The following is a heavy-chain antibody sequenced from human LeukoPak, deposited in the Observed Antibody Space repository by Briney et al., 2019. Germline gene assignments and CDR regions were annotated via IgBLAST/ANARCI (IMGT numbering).Heavy chain of an antibody. D-gene: IGHD6-19*01. CDR2: ASQTGTT. V-gene: IGHV4-4*02. CDR3: ASHMAVPGTRGFDD. J-gene: IGHJ4*02. CDR1: DDSIYTNKW. Sequence: SGTLSLTCAVFDDSIYTNKWWSWVRQPPGKGLEWIGEASQTGTTYYDPSLTGRITISADRSRNQFSLTLRSATAADTGVYYCASHMAVPGTRGFDDWGQGIPVTVSS.